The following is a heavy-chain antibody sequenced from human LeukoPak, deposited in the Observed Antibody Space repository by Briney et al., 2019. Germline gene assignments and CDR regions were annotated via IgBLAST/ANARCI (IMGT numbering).Heavy chain of an antibody. CDR2: IYTSGST. CDR3: ARERVWRYCGGDSCGWFDP. CDR1: GGSVSSYY. J-gene: IGHJ5*02. V-gene: IGHV4-4*07. Sequence: SETLSLTCTVSGGSVSSYYWSWIRQPAGKGLEWIGRIYTSGSTNYNPSLKSRVTISVDTSKNQFSLKLSSVTAADTAVYYCARERVWRYCGGDSCGWFDPWGQGTLVTVSS. D-gene: IGHD2-21*02.